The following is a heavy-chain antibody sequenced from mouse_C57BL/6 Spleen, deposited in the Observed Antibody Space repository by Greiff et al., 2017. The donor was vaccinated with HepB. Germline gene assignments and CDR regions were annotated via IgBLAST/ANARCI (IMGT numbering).Heavy chain of an antibody. V-gene: IGHV2-2*01. CDR3: ARRGVTGGYFDV. CDR1: GFSLTSYG. Sequence: VKLMESGPGLVQPSQSLSITCTVSGFSLTSYGVHWVRQSPGKGLEWLGVIWSGGSTDYNAAFISRLSISKDNSKSQVFFKMNSLQADDTAIYYCARRGVTGGYFDVWGTGTTVTVSS. CDR2: IWSGGST. D-gene: IGHD2-13*01. J-gene: IGHJ1*03.